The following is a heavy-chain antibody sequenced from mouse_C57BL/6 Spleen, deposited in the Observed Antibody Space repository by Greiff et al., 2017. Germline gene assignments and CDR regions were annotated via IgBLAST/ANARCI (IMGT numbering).Heavy chain of an antibody. V-gene: IGHV1-81*01. Sequence: QVQLQQSGAELARPGASVKLSCKASGYTFTSYGISWVKQRTGQGLEWIGEIYPRSGNTYYNEKFKGKATLTADKSSSTAYMELRSLTSEDSAVYFCARGGSTVVANYYAMDYWGQGTSVTVSS. D-gene: IGHD1-1*01. J-gene: IGHJ4*01. CDR3: ARGGSTVVANYYAMDY. CDR2: IYPRSGNT. CDR1: GYTFTSYG.